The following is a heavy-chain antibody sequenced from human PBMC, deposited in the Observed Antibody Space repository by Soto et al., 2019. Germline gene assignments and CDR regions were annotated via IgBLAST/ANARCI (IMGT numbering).Heavy chain of an antibody. CDR1: GGTFSSYA. V-gene: IGHV1-69*12. D-gene: IGHD5-12*01. J-gene: IGHJ4*02. Sequence: QVQLVQSGAEVRQPASSVKVSCKTSGGTFSSYAISWVRQAPGQGLEWLGGIVPIVDKSTYAQKFQCRVTMTADEFTSTVCMELSSLRSDDTDVYYCVRVVAIPGYPDNWGQGTLVTVSS. CDR3: VRVVAIPGYPDN. CDR2: IVPIVDKS.